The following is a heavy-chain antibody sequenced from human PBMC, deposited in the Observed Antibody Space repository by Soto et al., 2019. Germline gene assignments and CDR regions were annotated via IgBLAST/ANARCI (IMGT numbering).Heavy chain of an antibody. J-gene: IGHJ6*02. V-gene: IGHV4-34*01. CDR1: GGSFSGYY. CDR2: INHSGST. D-gene: IGHD6-6*01. CDR3: ARVHTEEYSSSFGDYGMDV. Sequence: PSETLSLTCAVYGGSFSGYYWSWIRQPPGKGLEWIGEINHSGSTNYNPSLKSRVTISVDTSKNQFSLKLSSVTAADTAVYYCARVHTEEYSSSFGDYGMDVWGQGTTVTVSS.